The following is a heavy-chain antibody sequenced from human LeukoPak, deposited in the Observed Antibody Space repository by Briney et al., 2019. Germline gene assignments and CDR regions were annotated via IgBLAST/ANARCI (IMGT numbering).Heavy chain of an antibody. Sequence: PSETLSLTCTVSGDSISSYHWSWIRQPPGKGLEWIGYISYSGGPNYNPSHKSRVTISVDTSRNQFSLNLSSVTAADTAFYYCARLKPMIVLAYGFRPREGTTYCFDYWGQGTLVTVSS. CDR2: ISYSGGP. CDR1: GDSISSYH. D-gene: IGHD3-22*01. CDR3: ARLKPMIVLAYGFRPREGTTYCFDY. J-gene: IGHJ4*02. V-gene: IGHV4-59*12.